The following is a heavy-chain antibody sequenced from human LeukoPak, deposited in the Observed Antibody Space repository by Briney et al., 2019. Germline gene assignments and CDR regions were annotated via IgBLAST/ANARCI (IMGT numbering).Heavy chain of an antibody. J-gene: IGHJ6*03. CDR3: ARGDIVVVPAANGIYYYMDV. D-gene: IGHD2-2*01. CDR2: INHSGST. CDR1: GWSFSGYY. V-gene: IGHV4-34*01. Sequence: SSETLSLTCAVYGWSFSGYYWSWIRQSPGKGREWIGEINHSGSTNYNPSLKSRVTISVDTSKNQFSLKLSSVTAADTALYYCARGDIVVVPAANGIYYYMDVWGKGTTVTVSS.